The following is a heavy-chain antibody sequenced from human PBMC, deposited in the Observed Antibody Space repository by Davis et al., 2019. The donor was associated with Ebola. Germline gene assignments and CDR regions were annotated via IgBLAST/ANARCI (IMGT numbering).Heavy chain of an antibody. J-gene: IGHJ4*02. CDR1: GFTLTSYW. CDR2: ISYDGSNK. D-gene: IGHD3-3*01. Sequence: GESLKISCAASGFTLTSYWMHWVRQAPGKGLEWVAVISYDGSNKYYADSVKGRFTISRDNSKNTLYLQMNSLRAEDTAVYYCAKDRRYDFWSGSTFDYWGQGTLVTVSS. CDR3: AKDRRYDFWSGSTFDY. V-gene: IGHV3-30*18.